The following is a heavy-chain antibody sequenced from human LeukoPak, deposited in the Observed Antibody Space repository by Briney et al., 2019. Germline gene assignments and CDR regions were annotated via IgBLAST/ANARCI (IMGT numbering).Heavy chain of an antibody. Sequence: GGSLRLSCAASGFIFNYYSMNWVRQAPGKGLEWVSSISSSGGFIYYAASVEGRFTISRDNAKTCLYLQMNSLRAEDTAVYYCARAVGDMVTKTFDIWGQGTMVTVSS. J-gene: IGHJ3*02. CDR2: ISSSGGFI. D-gene: IGHD5-18*01. CDR1: GFIFNYYS. V-gene: IGHV3-21*01. CDR3: ARAVGDMVTKTFDI.